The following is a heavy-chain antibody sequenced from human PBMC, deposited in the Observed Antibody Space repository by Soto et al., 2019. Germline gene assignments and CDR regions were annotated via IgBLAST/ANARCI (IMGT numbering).Heavy chain of an antibody. CDR1: GDSVTNRIYY. CDR3: AREIGARAHRHFFDL. J-gene: IGHJ4*02. CDR2: IYHTGTA. V-gene: IGHV4-61*01. Sequence: PSETLSLTCNVSGDSVTNRIYYWSWIRQPPGKRLQWLGYIYHTGTADYNPSLKSRLTMSVDTAKNQFSLHLTSVTAADTAIYYCAREIGARAHRHFFDLGGQGSLVNVSS. D-gene: IGHD1-26*01.